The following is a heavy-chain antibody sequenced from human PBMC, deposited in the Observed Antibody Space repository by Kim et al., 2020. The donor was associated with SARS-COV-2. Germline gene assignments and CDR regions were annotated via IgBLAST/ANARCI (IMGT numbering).Heavy chain of an antibody. CDR2: INSDGSDK. J-gene: IGHJ4*02. CDR1: GFTFSTSW. D-gene: IGHD1-26*01. V-gene: IGHV3-74*03. CDR3: GRDLLGATGY. Sequence: GGSLRLSCAASGFTFSTSWMHWVRQGPGKGLVWVSRINSDGSDKTYADSVKGRFTISRDNAKNTLYLQMNSLRAEDTAVYYCGRDLLGATGYWGQGTLVTVSS.